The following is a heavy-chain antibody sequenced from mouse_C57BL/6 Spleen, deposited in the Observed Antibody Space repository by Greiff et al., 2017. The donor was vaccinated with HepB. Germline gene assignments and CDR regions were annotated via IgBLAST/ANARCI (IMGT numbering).Heavy chain of an antibody. Sequence: EVKLQESGPELVKPGASVKMSCKASGYTFTDYNMHWVKQSHGKSLEWIGYINPNNGGTSYNQKFKGKATLTVNKSSSTAYMELRSLTSEDSAVYYCARIYYDYPGAMDYWGQGTSVTVSS. D-gene: IGHD2-4*01. CDR3: ARIYYDYPGAMDY. CDR2: INPNNGGT. J-gene: IGHJ4*01. V-gene: IGHV1-22*01. CDR1: GYTFTDYN.